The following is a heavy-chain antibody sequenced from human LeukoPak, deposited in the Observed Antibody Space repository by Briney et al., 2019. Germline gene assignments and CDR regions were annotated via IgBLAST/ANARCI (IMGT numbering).Heavy chain of an antibody. CDR1: GFTFSSYA. D-gene: IGHD1-1*01. Sequence: GGSLRLSCAASGFTFSSYAMSWVRQAPGKGLEWVSAISGSGGGTYYADSVKGRFTISRDNSKNTLYLQMNSLRAEDTAVYYCAKCLNWNERSEVDYWGQGTLVTVSS. CDR3: AKCLNWNERSEVDY. CDR2: ISGSGGGT. J-gene: IGHJ4*02. V-gene: IGHV3-23*01.